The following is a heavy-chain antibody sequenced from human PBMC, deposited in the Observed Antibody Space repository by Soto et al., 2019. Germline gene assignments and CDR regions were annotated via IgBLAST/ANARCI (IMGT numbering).Heavy chain of an antibody. CDR3: AKDGTYSSSGYYYYYMDV. Sequence: GGSLRLSCAASGFTFSSYGMHWVRQAPGKGLEWVAVISYDGSNKYYADSVKGRFTISRDNSKNTLYLQMNSLRAEDTAVYYCAKDGTYSSSGYYYYYMDVWGKGTKVTVSS. D-gene: IGHD6-6*01. CDR1: GFTFSSYG. J-gene: IGHJ6*03. V-gene: IGHV3-30*18. CDR2: ISYDGSNK.